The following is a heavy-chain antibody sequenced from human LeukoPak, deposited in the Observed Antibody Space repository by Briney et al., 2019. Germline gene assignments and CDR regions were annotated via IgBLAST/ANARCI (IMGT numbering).Heavy chain of an antibody. CDR1: GFTFSSYG. CDR2: IRYDGSNE. CDR3: AKNRYSYGPFDY. V-gene: IGHV3-30*02. D-gene: IGHD5-18*01. J-gene: IGHJ4*02. Sequence: GGSPRLSCAASGFTFSSYGMHWVRQAPGKGLEWVAFIRYDGSNEYYADSVRGRFTISRDNSKNTLYLQMNSLRAEDTAVYYCAKNRYSYGPFDYWGQGTLVTVSS.